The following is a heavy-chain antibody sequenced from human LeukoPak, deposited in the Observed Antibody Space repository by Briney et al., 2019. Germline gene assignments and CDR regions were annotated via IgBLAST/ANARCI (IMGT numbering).Heavy chain of an antibody. Sequence: APVKVSCKASGYTFTSYDINWVRQATGQGLEWMGWMNPNSGNTGYAQKFQGRVTMTRNTSISTAYMELSSLRSEDTAVYYCARGLLSDYYYYGMDVWGQGTTVTVSS. J-gene: IGHJ6*02. CDR3: ARGLLSDYYYYGMDV. CDR2: MNPNSGNT. CDR1: GYTFTSYD. V-gene: IGHV1-8*01.